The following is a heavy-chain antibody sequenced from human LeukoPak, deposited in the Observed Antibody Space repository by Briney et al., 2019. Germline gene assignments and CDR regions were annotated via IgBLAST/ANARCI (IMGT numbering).Heavy chain of an antibody. Sequence: ASVKVSCKASGYTFTSYAMHWVRQAPGQRLEWMGWINAGNGNTKYSQKFQGRVTITRDTSASTAYMEQSSLRSEDTAVYYCAREVFLDAFDIWGQGTMVTVSS. V-gene: IGHV1-3*01. J-gene: IGHJ3*02. CDR2: INAGNGNT. CDR1: GYTFTSYA. CDR3: AREVFLDAFDI. D-gene: IGHD2-21*01.